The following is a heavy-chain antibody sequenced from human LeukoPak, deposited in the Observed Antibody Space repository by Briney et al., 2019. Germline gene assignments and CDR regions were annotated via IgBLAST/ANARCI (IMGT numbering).Heavy chain of an antibody. Sequence: PGGSLRLSCAASGFTFRSYWMHWVRHAPGKGLVWVSRINDDGSGTIYADSVKGRFTISRDNAKNTLYLQMNSLRAEDTAVYYCARSPFCGGDCFTGAFDIWGHGTMVTVSS. D-gene: IGHD2-21*02. CDR2: INDDGSGT. CDR3: ARSPFCGGDCFTGAFDI. V-gene: IGHV3-74*01. CDR1: GFTFRSYW. J-gene: IGHJ3*02.